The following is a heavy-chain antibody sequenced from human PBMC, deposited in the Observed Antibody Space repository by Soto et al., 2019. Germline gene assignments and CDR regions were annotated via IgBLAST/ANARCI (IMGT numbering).Heavy chain of an antibody. V-gene: IGHV3-49*04. Sequence: PGGSLRLSCTASGFTFGDYAMSWVRQAPGKGLEWVGFIRSKAYGGTTEYAASVKGRFTISRDDSKSIAYLQMNSLKTEDTAVYYCTRDAKAYYDFWSGYYFYWGQGTLVTV. J-gene: IGHJ4*02. CDR1: GFTFGDYA. D-gene: IGHD3-3*01. CDR3: TRDAKAYYDFWSGYYFY. CDR2: IRSKAYGGTT.